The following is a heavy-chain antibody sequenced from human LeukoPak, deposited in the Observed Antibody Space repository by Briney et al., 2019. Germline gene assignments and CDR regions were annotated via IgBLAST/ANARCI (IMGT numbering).Heavy chain of an antibody. CDR1: GYSLTGKY. J-gene: IGHJ5*02. CDR3: ARAGGRSWFDP. Sequence: ASVKVSCKASGYSLTGKYMHWVRQAPGQGLEWMGWINPNSGGTNYAQKFQGRVTMTTDTSMSTAYMELSRLTSDDTAVYYCARAGGRSWFDPWGQGTLVTVSS. V-gene: IGHV1-2*02. CDR2: INPNSGGT.